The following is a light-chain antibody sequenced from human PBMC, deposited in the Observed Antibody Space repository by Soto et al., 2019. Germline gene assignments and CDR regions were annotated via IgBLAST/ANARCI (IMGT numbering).Light chain of an antibody. CDR1: SSNIGAGYG. CDR3: QTADTSLSVV. Sequence: QSVLTQPPSVSGAPGQRVTISCTGSSSNIGAGYGVHWYQQLPGAAPKLLIFQNNIRPSGVPDRFSGSQSDTSASLTITGVQPEDEAQYYCQTADTSLSVVFGGGTKGTVL. CDR2: QNN. J-gene: IGLJ2*01. V-gene: IGLV1-40*01.